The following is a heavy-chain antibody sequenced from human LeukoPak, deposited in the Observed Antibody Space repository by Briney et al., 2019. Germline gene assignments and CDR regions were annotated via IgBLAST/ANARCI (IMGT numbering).Heavy chain of an antibody. CDR3: ARRTSDSTGNYYGAFDI. V-gene: IGHV4-34*01. Sequence: KPSETLSLTCAVYGGSFSGYYWSWIRQPPGKGLEWIGEINHSGSTYYNPSLKSRVTISVDTSKNQFSLKLNSVTAADTAVYYCARRTSDSTGNYYGAFDIWGQGTMVTVSS. D-gene: IGHD3-22*01. CDR1: GGSFSGYY. CDR2: INHSGST. J-gene: IGHJ3*02.